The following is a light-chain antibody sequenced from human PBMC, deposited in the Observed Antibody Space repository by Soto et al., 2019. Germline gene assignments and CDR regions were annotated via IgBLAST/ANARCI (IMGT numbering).Light chain of an antibody. CDR3: QQSYSNSCT. V-gene: IGKV1-39*01. CDR2: AAS. CDR1: QSIRSY. Sequence: SQMTLFPSPLRESLGDGAPISSRASQSIRSYLNWYQQKPGQAPKLLIYAASSLQSGVPSRFSGSGSGTDFTLTISSLQPEDFATYYCQQSYSNSCTFGQGTKVDI. J-gene: IGKJ1*01.